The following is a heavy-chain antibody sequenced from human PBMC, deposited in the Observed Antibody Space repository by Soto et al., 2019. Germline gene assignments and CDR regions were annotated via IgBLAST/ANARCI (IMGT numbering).Heavy chain of an antibody. J-gene: IGHJ5*02. Sequence: SETLSLTCAVSGYSISSGYYWGWIRQPPGKGLEWIGSIYHSGSTYYNPSLKSRVTISVDTSKNQFSLKLSSVTAADTAVYYCARGHAGNSNWFDPWGQGTLLTVSS. D-gene: IGHD6-13*01. V-gene: IGHV4-38-2*01. CDR3: ARGHAGNSNWFDP. CDR1: GYSISSGYY. CDR2: IYHSGST.